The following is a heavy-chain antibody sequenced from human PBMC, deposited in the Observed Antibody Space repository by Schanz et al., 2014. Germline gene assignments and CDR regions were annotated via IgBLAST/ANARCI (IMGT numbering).Heavy chain of an antibody. CDR2: ISGSGGST. V-gene: IGHV3-23*04. D-gene: IGHD5-18*01. J-gene: IGHJ3*02. Sequence: EVQLVESGGGVVQPGRSLRLSCAASGFTFSSYGMHWVRQAPGKGLEWVSAISGSGGSTYYADSVKGRFTISRDNSKNTLYLQMNSLRAEDTAVYYCARVALPGYSSPRDAFDIWGQGTMVTVSS. CDR1: GFTFSSYG. CDR3: ARVALPGYSSPRDAFDI.